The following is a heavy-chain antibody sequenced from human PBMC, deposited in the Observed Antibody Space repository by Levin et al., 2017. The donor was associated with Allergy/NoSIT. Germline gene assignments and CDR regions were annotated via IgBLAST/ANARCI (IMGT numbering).Heavy chain of an antibody. Sequence: GGSLRLSCAASGITVSDTYMSWVRQAPGKGLEWVSIIDSGATTYYADSVKDRFTISRDNSKRTLYLQMTSLRGEDTAVYYCGVGPFDFWGQGTLVTVSS. CDR2: IDSGATT. CDR1: GITVSDTY. J-gene: IGHJ4*02. V-gene: IGHV3-66*01. CDR3: GVGPFDF.